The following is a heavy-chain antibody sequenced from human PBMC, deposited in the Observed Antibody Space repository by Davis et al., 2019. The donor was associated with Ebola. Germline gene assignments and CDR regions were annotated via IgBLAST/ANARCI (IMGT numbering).Heavy chain of an antibody. CDR3: AKRGRAQLREGDDAFDI. Sequence: SLKISCAASGFTFDDYAMHWVRQAPGKGLEWVSGISWNSGSIGYADSVKGRFTISRDNAKNSLYLQMNSLRAEDTALYYCAKRGRAQLREGDDAFDIWGQGTMVTVSS. D-gene: IGHD3-10*01. CDR2: ISWNSGSI. V-gene: IGHV3-9*01. CDR1: GFTFDDYA. J-gene: IGHJ3*02.